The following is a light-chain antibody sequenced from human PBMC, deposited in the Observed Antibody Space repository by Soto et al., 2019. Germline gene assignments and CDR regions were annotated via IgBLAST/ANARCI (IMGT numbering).Light chain of an antibody. CDR2: GAC. V-gene: IGKV3-20*01. J-gene: IGKJ1*01. CDR3: QNYGSK. Sequence: ETVLTQSPGTLSLSPGERATLSCRASQSVSSSYFAGYQQKPGQAPRLLIYGACSRATGIPDRFSGSGSGTDFTLTISRLEPEDFAVYNWQNYGSKFGQGTKVESK. CDR1: QSVSSSY.